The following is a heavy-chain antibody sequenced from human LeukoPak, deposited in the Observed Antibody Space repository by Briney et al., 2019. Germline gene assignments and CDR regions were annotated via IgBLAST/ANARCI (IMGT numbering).Heavy chain of an antibody. D-gene: IGHD3-10*01. J-gene: IGHJ3*02. CDR2: ITSGGDTI. V-gene: IGHV3-48*03. CDR1: GFTFSNYE. Sequence: GGSLRLSCAASGFTFSNYEMNWVRQAPGKGLEWVSYITSGGDTIFYADSVRGRFAISRDNTKNSVYLQMNSLRAEDTAIYYCARSRADAGSYDALDIWGQGTMVTVSS. CDR3: ARSRADAGSYDALDI.